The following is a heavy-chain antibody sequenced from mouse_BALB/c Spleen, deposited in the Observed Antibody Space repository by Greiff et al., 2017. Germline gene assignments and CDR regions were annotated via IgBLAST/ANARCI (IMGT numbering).Heavy chain of an antibody. J-gene: IGHJ3*01. Sequence: EVQRVESGGGLVKLGGSLKLSCAASGFTFSSYYMSWVRQTPEKRLELVAAINSNGGSTYYPDTVKGRFTISRDNAKNTLYLQMSSLKSEDTALYYCARYDYDGNDGSYWGQGTLVTVSA. CDR3: ARYDYDGNDGSY. V-gene: IGHV5-6-2*01. D-gene: IGHD2-4*01. CDR1: GFTFSSYY. CDR2: INSNGGST.